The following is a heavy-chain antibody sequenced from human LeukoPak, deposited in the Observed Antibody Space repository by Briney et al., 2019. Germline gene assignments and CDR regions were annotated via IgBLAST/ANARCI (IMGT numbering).Heavy chain of an antibody. CDR1: GFSFSTYS. J-gene: IGHJ4*02. D-gene: IGHD3-9*01. Sequence: PGGSLRLSCAASGFSFSTYSFSWVRQAPGKGLEWVSGISASGGDTFYADSVKGRFTISRDNSKNTLSLQMNSLRVEDTAIYYCAKSPYGYDILTGYYPFDYWGQGTLVTVSS. CDR2: ISASGGDT. V-gene: IGHV3-23*01. CDR3: AKSPYGYDILTGYYPFDY.